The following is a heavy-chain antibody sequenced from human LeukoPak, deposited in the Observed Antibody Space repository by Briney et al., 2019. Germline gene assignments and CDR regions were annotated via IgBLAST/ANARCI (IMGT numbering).Heavy chain of an antibody. CDR1: GYTFTGYY. V-gene: IGHV1-2*06. CDR2: INPNSGGT. J-gene: IGHJ4*02. D-gene: IGHD5-18*01. Sequence: GASVKVSCKASGYTFTGYYMHWVRQAPGQGLEWMGRINPNSGGTNYAQKFQGGVTMTRDTSISTAYMELSRLRSDDTAVYYCARESYGLSLNYWGQGTLVTVSS. CDR3: ARESYGLSLNY.